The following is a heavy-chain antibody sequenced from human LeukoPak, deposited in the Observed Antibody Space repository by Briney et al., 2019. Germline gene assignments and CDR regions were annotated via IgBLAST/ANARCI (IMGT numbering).Heavy chain of an antibody. CDR1: GFTFSSYG. Sequence: GGSLRLSCAASGFTFSSYGMHWVRQAPGKGLEWVAVISYDGSNKYYADSVKGRFTISRDNSKNTLYLQMNSLRAEDTAVFYCARGYSSSPNWFDPWGQGTLVTVSS. CDR3: ARGYSSSPNWFDP. CDR2: ISYDGSNK. D-gene: IGHD6-6*01. V-gene: IGHV3-30*03. J-gene: IGHJ5*02.